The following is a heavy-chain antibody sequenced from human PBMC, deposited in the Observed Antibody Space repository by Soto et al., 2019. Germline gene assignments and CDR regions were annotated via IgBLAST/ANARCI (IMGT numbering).Heavy chain of an antibody. Sequence: TLSLTCTVSGGSITSYYWSWIRQPPGKGLEWIGYIYYRGSTNYNPSLKSRVTISVDTSKNQFSLKLSSITVADTAVYYCVRFDQVSYYFDYWGQGTTVTVSS. V-gene: IGHV4-59*01. J-gene: IGHJ4*03. D-gene: IGHD3-16*01. CDR1: GGSITSYY. CDR3: VRFDQVSYYFDY. CDR2: IYYRGST.